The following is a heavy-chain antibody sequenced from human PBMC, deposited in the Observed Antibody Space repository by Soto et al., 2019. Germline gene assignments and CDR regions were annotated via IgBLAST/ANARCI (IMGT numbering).Heavy chain of an antibody. Sequence: SETLSLTCTVSGGPMTTGNYYWSWIRQPPGEGLEWIGTIHYTGKTYYNPSLKSRVTISVDTSKNQFSLKLSSVTAADTAVYYCARGELRYFDWLPYYYYGMDVWGQGTTVTVSS. V-gene: IGHV4-39*07. J-gene: IGHJ6*02. CDR2: IHYTGKT. CDR1: GGPMTTGNYY. D-gene: IGHD3-9*01. CDR3: ARGELRYFDWLPYYYYGMDV.